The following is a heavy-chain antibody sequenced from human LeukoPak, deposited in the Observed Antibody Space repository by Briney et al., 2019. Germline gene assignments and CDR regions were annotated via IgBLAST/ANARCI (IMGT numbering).Heavy chain of an antibody. V-gene: IGHV4-34*01. CDR1: GESFSGYY. D-gene: IGHD3-16*01. J-gene: IGHJ6*03. CDR3: ARVGADYYFYYMDV. Sequence: PSGTLSLTCAVYGESFSGYYWTWIRQPPGKGLEWVGHINQSGSTNYNSSLKSRVTISLDTSKNQFSLKLTSVTAADTAVYYCARVGADYYFYYMDVWGKGTTVTVSS. CDR2: INQSGST.